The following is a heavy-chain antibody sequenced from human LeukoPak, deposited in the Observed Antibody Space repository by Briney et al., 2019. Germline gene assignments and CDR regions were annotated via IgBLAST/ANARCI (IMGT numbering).Heavy chain of an antibody. CDR3: ARRVVAVAGTNYFDY. V-gene: IGHV4-59*11. J-gene: IGHJ4*02. CDR1: GGSISSHY. Sequence: LSETLSLTCPVSGGSISSHYWSWIRQPPGKGLEWIGYIYYSGSTNYNPSLKSRVTILVDTSKNQFSLKLSSVTAADTAVYYCARRVVAVAGTNYFDYWGQGTLVTVSS. D-gene: IGHD6-19*01. CDR2: IYYSGST.